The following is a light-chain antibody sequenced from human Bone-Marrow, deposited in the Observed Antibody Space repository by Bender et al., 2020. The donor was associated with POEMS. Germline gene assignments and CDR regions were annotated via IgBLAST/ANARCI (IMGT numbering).Light chain of an antibody. CDR1: SSDVGNYDY. CDR3: SSYTGSETL. CDR2: DVN. J-gene: IGLJ2*01. Sequence: QSALTQPPSASGSPGQSVTISCTGTSSDVGNYDYVSWYQQHPGKAPKPIIYDVNKRPSGVSDRFSASKSGNTASLTISGLQAEDEADYYCSSYTGSETLFGGGTKVTVL. V-gene: IGLV2-8*01.